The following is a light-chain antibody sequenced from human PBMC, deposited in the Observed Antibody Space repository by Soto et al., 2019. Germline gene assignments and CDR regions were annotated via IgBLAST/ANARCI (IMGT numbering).Light chain of an antibody. CDR2: AGS. J-gene: IGKJ1*01. Sequence: DLQMTQSPSSLSASVGDRVTITCRASQVIDNYLAWYQQQPGKVPRLLIYAGSILATGVPSRFTGSGSGTDFTLTNTSLEPEDVATYYCQKYNSAPWTISQGTKVEIK. CDR3: QKYNSAPWT. V-gene: IGKV1-27*01. CDR1: QVIDNY.